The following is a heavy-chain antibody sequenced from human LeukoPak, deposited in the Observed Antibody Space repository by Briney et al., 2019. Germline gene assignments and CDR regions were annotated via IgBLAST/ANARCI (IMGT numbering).Heavy chain of an antibody. J-gene: IGHJ4*02. CDR3: ARHYDSNSYGPGY. CDR2: ISSSSSYI. V-gene: IGHV3-21*01. Sequence: GGSLRLPCAASGFTFSSYSLNWVRQAPGKGLEWVSSISSSSSYIYYADSVKGRFTTSRDNAKNSLYLQMNSLRAEDTAVYYCARHYDSNSYGPGYWGQGTLVTVSS. CDR1: GFTFSSYS. D-gene: IGHD3-22*01.